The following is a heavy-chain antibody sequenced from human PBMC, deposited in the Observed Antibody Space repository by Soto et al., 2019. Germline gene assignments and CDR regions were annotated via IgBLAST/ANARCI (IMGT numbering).Heavy chain of an antibody. J-gene: IGHJ4*02. CDR2: IRYDGSNI. V-gene: IGHV3-30*02. D-gene: IGHD1-26*01. CDR1: GIIFSGYG. CDR3: AKDLDDAGGSY. Sequence: GGSLRLSCAASGIIFSGYGMHWVRQAPGKGLEWVAVIRYDGSNIYYADSVKGRFTISRDNSKNTLYLQMNSLRAEDTAVYYCAKDLDDAGGSYWRQATLVTVSS.